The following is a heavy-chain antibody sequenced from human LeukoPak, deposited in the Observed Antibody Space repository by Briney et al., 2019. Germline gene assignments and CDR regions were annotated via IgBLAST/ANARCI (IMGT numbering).Heavy chain of an antibody. J-gene: IGHJ4*02. CDR1: GYTFTNYL. D-gene: IGHD3-10*01. CDR3: AKDLQAPLYYFDY. V-gene: IGHV1-2*02. CDR2: INPNSGDT. Sequence: ASVKVSLKSSGYTFTNYLLHWVRQAPGQGFGWVGWINPNSGDTDYGKKFQGRITMTRDRSTSTAYMELSRLRYDDTAVYYCAKDLQAPLYYFDYWGQGTLVSVSS.